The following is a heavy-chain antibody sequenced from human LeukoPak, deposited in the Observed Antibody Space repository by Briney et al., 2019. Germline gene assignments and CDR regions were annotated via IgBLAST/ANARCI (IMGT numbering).Heavy chain of an antibody. D-gene: IGHD3-9*01. CDR2: ISGSGGST. CDR1: GFTFSSYA. CDR3: AKGVLRYFDWKHLDY. V-gene: IGHV3-23*01. Sequence: GGSLRLSCAASGFTFSSYAMSWVRQAPGKGLEWVSAISGSGGSTYYADSVKGRFTISRDNSKNTLYLQMNSMRAEDTAVYYCAKGVLRYFDWKHLDYWGQGTLVTVSS. J-gene: IGHJ4*02.